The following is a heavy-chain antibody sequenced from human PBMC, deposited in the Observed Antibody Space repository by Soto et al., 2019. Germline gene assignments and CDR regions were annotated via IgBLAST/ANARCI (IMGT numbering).Heavy chain of an antibody. V-gene: IGHV4-59*01. CDR1: GDSFGTYY. Sequence: SETLSLTCTVSGDSFGTYYWSWIRQPPGKGLEWVGYMYYTGNTNYNPSLKSRVTISVDTSKNQYSLKLRSVTAADTAVYFCARYFDRPNAFDVWGQGTMVTVSS. CDR2: MYYTGNT. D-gene: IGHD3-9*01. CDR3: ARYFDRPNAFDV. J-gene: IGHJ3*01.